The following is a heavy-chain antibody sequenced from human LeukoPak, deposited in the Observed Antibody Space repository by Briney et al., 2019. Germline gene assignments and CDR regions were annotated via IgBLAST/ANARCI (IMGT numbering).Heavy chain of an antibody. V-gene: IGHV3-74*01. D-gene: IGHD6-13*01. Sequence: GGSLRLSCAASGFTFSNYWMHWVRQAPGKGPVWVSRSKSDGNSTRFADSVQGRFTISRDNGKNTLYLQMNSLRAEDTAVYYCARGGDSSNWYPGYFDYWGQGALVTVSS. CDR1: GFTFSNYW. CDR3: ARGGDSSNWYPGYFDY. J-gene: IGHJ4*02. CDR2: SKSDGNST.